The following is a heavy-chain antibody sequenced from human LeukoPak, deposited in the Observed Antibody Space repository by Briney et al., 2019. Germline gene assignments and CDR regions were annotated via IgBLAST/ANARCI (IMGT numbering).Heavy chain of an antibody. D-gene: IGHD3-10*01. Sequence: SETLSLTCAVSGGSISSSNWWSWVRQPPGKGLEWIGEIYHSGSTNYNPSLKSRVTISVDKSKNQFSLKLSSVTAADTAVYYCARTLRRFGGGYYFDYWGQGTLVTVSS. J-gene: IGHJ4*02. CDR1: GGSISSSNW. V-gene: IGHV4-4*02. CDR3: ARTLRRFGGGYYFDY. CDR2: IYHSGST.